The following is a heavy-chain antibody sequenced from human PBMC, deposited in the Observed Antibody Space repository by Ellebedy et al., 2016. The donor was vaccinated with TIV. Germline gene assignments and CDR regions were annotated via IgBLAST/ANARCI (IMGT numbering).Heavy chain of an antibody. CDR2: INHSGST. CDR3: AREGNLGYCSSTSCYRRYWFNP. CDR1: GGSFSGYY. V-gene: IGHV4-34*01. D-gene: IGHD2-2*02. J-gene: IGHJ5*02. Sequence: SETLSLTXAVYGGSFSGYYWSWIRQPPGKGLEWIGEINHSGSTNYNPSLKSRVTISVDTSKNQFSLKLSSVTAADTAVYYCAREGNLGYCSSTSCYRRYWFNPWGQGTLVTVSS.